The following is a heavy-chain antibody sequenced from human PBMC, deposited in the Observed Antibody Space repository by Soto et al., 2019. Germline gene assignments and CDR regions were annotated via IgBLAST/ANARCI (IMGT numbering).Heavy chain of an antibody. CDR3: ARPLGWRDAFDI. Sequence: PGGSLRLSCAASGFTFSSYTMNWVRQAPGKGLEWVSSISSGSNYIYYVDSVKGRFSISRDNVKNSLYLQMNSLRAEDTALYYSARPLGWRDAFDIWGQGTMVTVSS. D-gene: IGHD6-19*01. CDR1: GFTFSSYT. V-gene: IGHV3-21*01. J-gene: IGHJ3*02. CDR2: ISSGSNYI.